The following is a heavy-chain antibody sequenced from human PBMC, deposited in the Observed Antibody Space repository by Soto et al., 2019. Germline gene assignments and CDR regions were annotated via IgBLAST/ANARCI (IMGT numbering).Heavy chain of an antibody. CDR2: ISGSGGST. Sequence: EVQLLESGGGLVQPGGSLRLSCAAPGFTFSNYAMNWVRQAPGKGLEWVSVISGSGGSTYYADSVKGRFTISRDNSKNTHYLEMNSLRGEDTAVYYWARRRRGWYFDYWGQGTLLTVSS. CDR3: ARRRRGWYFDY. J-gene: IGHJ4*02. V-gene: IGHV3-23*01. D-gene: IGHD6-19*01. CDR1: GFTFSNYA.